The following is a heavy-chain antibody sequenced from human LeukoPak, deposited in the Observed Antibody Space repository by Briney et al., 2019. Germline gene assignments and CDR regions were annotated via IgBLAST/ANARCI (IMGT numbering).Heavy chain of an antibody. J-gene: IGHJ4*02. Sequence: DSVKGRFTISRDNSKDTLYLQMNSLRAEDTAVYYCAKDIGDNSMVRGVIGVDYWGQGTLVTVSS. V-gene: IGHV3-23*01. CDR3: AKDIGDNSMVRGVIGVDY. D-gene: IGHD3-10*01.